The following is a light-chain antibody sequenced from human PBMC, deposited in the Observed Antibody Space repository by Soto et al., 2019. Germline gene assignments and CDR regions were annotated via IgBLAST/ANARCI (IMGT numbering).Light chain of an antibody. CDR2: DVS. J-gene: IGLJ7*01. CDR3: SSYTSSSTVI. Sequence: QSALTQPASVSGSPGQSITISCTRTSSDVGGYNYVSWYQHHPGKAPKLMIFDVSNRPSGVSNRFSGSKSGNTASLTISGLQAEDEAEYYCSSYTSSSTVIFGGGTQLTVL. CDR1: SSDVGGYNY. V-gene: IGLV2-14*03.